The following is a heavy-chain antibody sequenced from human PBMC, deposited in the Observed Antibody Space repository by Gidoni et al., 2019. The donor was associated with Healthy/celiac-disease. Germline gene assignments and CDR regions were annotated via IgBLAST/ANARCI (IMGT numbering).Heavy chain of an antibody. CDR2: IYTSGRT. V-gene: IGHV4-61*02. J-gene: IGHJ4*02. CDR1: GGSISSGSYD. Sequence: QVQLQESGPGLVKPSQTLSLTCTVLGGSISSGSYDWSWIRQPAGKGLEWIGRIYTSGRTNYNPSLKSRVTMSVDTSKNQFSLKLSSVTAADTAVYYCARESSSYGYEALSYWGQGTLVTVSS. CDR3: ARESSSYGYEALSY. D-gene: IGHD5-18*01.